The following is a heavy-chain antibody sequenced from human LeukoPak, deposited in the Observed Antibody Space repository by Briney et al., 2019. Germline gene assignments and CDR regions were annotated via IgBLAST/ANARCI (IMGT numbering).Heavy chain of an antibody. J-gene: IGHJ4*02. CDR1: GFTFSSYS. Sequence: GGSLRLSCAASGFTFSSYSMNWVRQAPGKGLEWVSSISSSSYIYYADSVKGRFTISRDNAKNSVYLQMSRLRAEDTAVYYCARALTTVFFDYWGQGTLVTVSS. CDR2: ISSSSYI. CDR3: ARALTTVFFDY. V-gene: IGHV3-21*01. D-gene: IGHD4-17*01.